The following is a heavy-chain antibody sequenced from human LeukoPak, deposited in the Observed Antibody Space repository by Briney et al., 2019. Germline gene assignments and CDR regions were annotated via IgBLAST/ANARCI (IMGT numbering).Heavy chain of an antibody. CDR2: INHSGST. Sequence: TSETLSLTCAVYGGSFSGYYWSWIRQPPGKGLEWIGEINHSGSTNYYPSLKSRVTISVDTSKNQFSLKLSSVTAADTAVYYCASAGAKDVWGKGTTVTVSS. J-gene: IGHJ6*04. CDR3: ASAGAKDV. CDR1: GGSFSGYY. V-gene: IGHV4-34*01.